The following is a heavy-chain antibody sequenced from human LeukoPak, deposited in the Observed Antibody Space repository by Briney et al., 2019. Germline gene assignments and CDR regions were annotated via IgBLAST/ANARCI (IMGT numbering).Heavy chain of an antibody. J-gene: IGHJ4*02. Sequence: PGGSLRLSCAASGFTFSNAWMSWVRQAPGKGLEWVGRIKSKTDGGTTDYAAPVKGRFTIPRDDSKNTLYLQMNSLKTEDTAVYYCTTDRAWEDYGGNPNLDYWGQGTLVTVSS. CDR1: GFTFSNAW. CDR3: TTDRAWEDYGGNPNLDY. V-gene: IGHV3-15*01. D-gene: IGHD4-23*01. CDR2: IKSKTDGGTT.